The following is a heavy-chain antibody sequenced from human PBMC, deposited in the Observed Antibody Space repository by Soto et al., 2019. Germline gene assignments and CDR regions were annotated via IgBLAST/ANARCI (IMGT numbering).Heavy chain of an antibody. CDR2: ISAYNGNT. V-gene: IGHV1-18*01. Sequence: QVQLVQSGAEVKKPGASVKVSCKASGYTFTSYGISWVRQAPGQGLEWMGWISAYNGNTNYAQKLQCRVTMTSDTSTSTVYMELRSVRSDDTAVYYCARDGPGSSSSGGDWFDPWGQGTLVTVSS. CDR3: ARDGPGSSSSGGDWFDP. CDR1: GYTFTSYG. D-gene: IGHD6-6*01. J-gene: IGHJ5*02.